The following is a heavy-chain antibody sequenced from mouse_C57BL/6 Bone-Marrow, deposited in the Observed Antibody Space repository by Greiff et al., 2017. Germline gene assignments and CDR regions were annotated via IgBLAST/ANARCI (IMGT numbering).Heavy chain of an antibody. Sequence: QVQLQQPGAELVKPGASVKLSCKASGYTFTSYWMHWVKQRPGQGLEWIGMIHPNSGSTNYNEKFKSKATLTVDKSSSTAYMQLSSLTSEDSAVYYCAREEKYYGSSFAYWGQGTLVTVSA. V-gene: IGHV1-64*01. J-gene: IGHJ3*01. D-gene: IGHD1-1*01. CDR2: IHPNSGST. CDR3: AREEKYYGSSFAY. CDR1: GYTFTSYW.